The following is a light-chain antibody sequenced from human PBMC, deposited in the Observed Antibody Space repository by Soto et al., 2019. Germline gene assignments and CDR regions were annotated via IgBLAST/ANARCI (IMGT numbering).Light chain of an antibody. CDR1: RGINNF. Sequence: DIQMTQSPSSLSPSVGERVTITCRASRGINNFLAWYQQKPGKALKLLIYAASTLQSGVPSRFSGSGSGTDFTLTISSLQPEDVAVYYCQEYTGAPHTFGPGTQVDIK. CDR2: AAS. CDR3: QEYTGAPHT. V-gene: IGKV1-27*01. J-gene: IGKJ3*01.